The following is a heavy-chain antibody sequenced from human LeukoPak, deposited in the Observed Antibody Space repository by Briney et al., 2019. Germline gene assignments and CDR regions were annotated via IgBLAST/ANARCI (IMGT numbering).Heavy chain of an antibody. CDR2: VYYTGST. CDR1: GGSISSSGYY. J-gene: IGHJ4*02. V-gene: IGHV4-39*02. CDR3: ARHRGRYYDSGSYYYFDY. Sequence: PSETLSLTCTVSGGSISSSGYYWGWIRQPPGKGLEWVGSVYYTGSTFYDPSLKSRVTTSVDTSKNHFSLNLSSVTAADTAVYYCARHRGRYYDSGSYYYFDYWGQGTLVTVSS. D-gene: IGHD3-10*01.